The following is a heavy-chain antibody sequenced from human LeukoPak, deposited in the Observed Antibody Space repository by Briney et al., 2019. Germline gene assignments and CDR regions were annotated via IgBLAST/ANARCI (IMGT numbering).Heavy chain of an antibody. CDR1: GFTFSSYS. CDR3: ARGNRDLYCSSTSCYPIL. D-gene: IGHD2-2*01. CDR2: ISSSSSYI. Sequence: GGSLRLSCVASGFTFSSYSMNWVRQAPGKGLEWVSSISSSSSYIYYADSVKGRFTISRDNAKNSLYLQMNSLRAEDTAVYYCARGNRDLYCSSTSCYPILGGQGTLVTVSS. J-gene: IGHJ4*02. V-gene: IGHV3-21*01.